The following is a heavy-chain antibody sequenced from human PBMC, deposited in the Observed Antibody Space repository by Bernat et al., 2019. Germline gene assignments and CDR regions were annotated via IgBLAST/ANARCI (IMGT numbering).Heavy chain of an antibody. Sequence: QVQLVQSGAEVKKPGSSVKVSCKASGYTFTNYYIHWVRHAPGQGPEWMGIMNPSGDSTSYAQKVQGRVTVNRDTSTSTVYMELSSLRSEDTAVYYCARGGGRGSCILAAGTEYFQHWGQGTLVTVSS. J-gene: IGHJ1*01. CDR3: ARGGGRGSCILAAGTEYFQH. D-gene: IGHD6-13*01. CDR2: MNPSGDST. CDR1: GYTFTNYY. V-gene: IGHV1-46*03.